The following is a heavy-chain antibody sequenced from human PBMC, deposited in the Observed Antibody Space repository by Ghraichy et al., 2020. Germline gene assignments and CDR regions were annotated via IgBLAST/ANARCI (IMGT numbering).Heavy chain of an antibody. D-gene: IGHD2-2*01. CDR2: ISSSSSYI. V-gene: IGHV3-21*01. J-gene: IGHJ4*02. CDR3: ARVPPAPRYCGRTSCYAFADY. CDR1: GFSFGSYS. Sequence: GESLNISCAASGFSFGSYSMNWVRQAPGKGLEWVSSISSSSSYIYYADSVKGRFTISRDNAKNSLYLQMNSLRAEDTAVYYCARVPPAPRYCGRTSCYAFADYWGQGALVTVSS.